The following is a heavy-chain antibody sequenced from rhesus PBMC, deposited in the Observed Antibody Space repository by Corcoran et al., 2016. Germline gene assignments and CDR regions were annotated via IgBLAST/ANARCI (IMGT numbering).Heavy chain of an antibody. V-gene: IGHV4S12*01. CDR3: AGDRRTVFYYGLDS. CDR1: GGSSSGGYYY. Sequence: QVQLQEAGPGVVKPAETLSLTCAVSGGSSSGGYYYWSWIRQPPGKGLEWIGGSYRSRGNTSSNPSLKSRVTISKDASKTQFSLKLSSVAAADTAVYYCAGDRRTVFYYGLDSWGQGVVVTVSS. CDR2: SYRSRGNT. J-gene: IGHJ6*01. D-gene: IGHD5-12*01.